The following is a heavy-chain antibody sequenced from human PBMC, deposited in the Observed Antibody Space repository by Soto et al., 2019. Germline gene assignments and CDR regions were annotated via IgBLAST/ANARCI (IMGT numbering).Heavy chain of an antibody. J-gene: IGHJ6*03. CDR3: AGYCSGGSCYYYMDV. CDR1: GGSISSYY. V-gene: IGHV4-59*08. D-gene: IGHD2-15*01. Sequence: SETLSLTCTVSGGSISSYYWSWIRQPPGKGLEWIGYIYYSGSTNYNPSLKSRVTISVDTSKNQFSLKLSSVTAADTAVYYCAGYCSGGSCYYYMDVWGKGTTVTVSS. CDR2: IYYSGST.